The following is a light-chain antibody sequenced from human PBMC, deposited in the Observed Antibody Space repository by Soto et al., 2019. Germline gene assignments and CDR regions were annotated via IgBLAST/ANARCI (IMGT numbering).Light chain of an antibody. CDR3: QQLSRYPLT. V-gene: IGKV1-9*01. CDR2: SAS. Sequence: DIQLTQYPSVLSASVGDTVTITRRASQALSNYLAWYQQKPGKAPDLLIYSASTLQSGVPSRFSGSGSETEFSLTIRALQPEDFATYYCQQLSRYPLTFGGGTKVDIK. CDR1: QALSNY. J-gene: IGKJ4*01.